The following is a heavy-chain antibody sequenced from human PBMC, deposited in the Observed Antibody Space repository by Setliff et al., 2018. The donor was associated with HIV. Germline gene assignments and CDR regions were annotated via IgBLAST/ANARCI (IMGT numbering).Heavy chain of an antibody. CDR2: INAYNGDT. V-gene: IGHV1-18*01. Sequence: ASVKVSCKASGHTFSDYGISWMRQAPGQGFEWLGWINAYNGDTNYAPKFQGRVTMTRDKSTSTAYMKLSSLTSEDTAMYFCAWGTQRPIDSWGQGTLVTVSS. D-gene: IGHD3-16*01. CDR3: AWGTQRPIDS. CDR1: GHTFSDYG. J-gene: IGHJ4*02.